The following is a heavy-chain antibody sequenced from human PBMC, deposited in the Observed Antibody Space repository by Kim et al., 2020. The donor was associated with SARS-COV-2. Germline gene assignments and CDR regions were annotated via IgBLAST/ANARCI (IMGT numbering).Heavy chain of an antibody. V-gene: IGHV1-69*13. J-gene: IGHJ5*02. CDR2: IIPIFGTA. D-gene: IGHD2-2*01. CDR3: ARGPGGYQLPQLEVVYVGEWFDP. CDR1: GGTFSSYA. Sequence: SVKVSCKASGGTFSSYAISWVRQAPGQGLEWMGGIIPIFGTANYAQKFQGRVTITADESTSTAYMELSSLRSEDTAVYYCARGPGGYQLPQLEVVYVGEWFDPWGQGTLVTVSS.